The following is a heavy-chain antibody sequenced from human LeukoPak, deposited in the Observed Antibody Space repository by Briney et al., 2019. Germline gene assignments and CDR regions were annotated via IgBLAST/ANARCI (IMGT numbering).Heavy chain of an antibody. CDR1: GYFIGGGYY. CDR2: IFHSGIT. D-gene: IGHD3-22*01. Sequence: SETLSLTCTVSGYFIGGGYYWGWIRQSPGKGPEWIGSIFHSGITYYNPSLKSRVTISVDTSKNQYSLKLSSVTAADTAVYYCARALNYYDSSGYSNYGVFDYWGQGTLVTVSS. CDR3: ARALNYYDSSGYSNYGVFDY. J-gene: IGHJ4*02. V-gene: IGHV4-38-2*02.